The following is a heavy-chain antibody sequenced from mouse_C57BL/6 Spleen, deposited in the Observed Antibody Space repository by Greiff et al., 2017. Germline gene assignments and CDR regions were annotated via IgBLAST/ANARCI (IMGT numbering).Heavy chain of an antibody. J-gene: IGHJ2*01. CDR1: GYTFTDYY. D-gene: IGHD1-1*01. V-gene: IGHV1-26*01. CDR3: ATYYYGSSYVLDY. Sequence: VQLQQSGPELVKPGASVKISCKASGYTFTDYYMNWVKQSHGKSLERIGDINPNNGGTSYNQKFKGKATLTVDKSSSTAYMELRSLTSEDSAVYYCATYYYGSSYVLDYWGQGTTLTVSS. CDR2: INPNNGGT.